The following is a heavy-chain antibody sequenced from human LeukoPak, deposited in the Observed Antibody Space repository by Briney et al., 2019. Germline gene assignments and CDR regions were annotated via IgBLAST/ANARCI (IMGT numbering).Heavy chain of an antibody. Sequence: SETLSLTCTVSGYSISSGYYWGWIRQPPGKGLEWIGYIYDSGSTNYNPSLKSRVTISVDTSKDQFSLKLSSVTAADTAVYYYACLTTADAFDIWGQGTMVTVSS. J-gene: IGHJ3*02. V-gene: IGHV4-61*01. CDR3: ACLTTADAFDI. CDR2: IYDSGST. D-gene: IGHD3-22*01. CDR1: GYSISSGYY.